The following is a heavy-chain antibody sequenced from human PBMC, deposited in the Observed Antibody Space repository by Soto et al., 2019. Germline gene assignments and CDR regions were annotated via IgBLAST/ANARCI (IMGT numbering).Heavy chain of an antibody. J-gene: IGHJ5*02. CDR2: IFHSGST. V-gene: IGHV4-4*02. CDR3: ARDGGEWLQIGGGWFDP. Sequence: VQLHESGPGLVKASGTLSLTCAVSGDSISNFHWWTWLRQPPGRGLEWIGEIFHSGSTTYNPSLKSRVTISAYKSTNQFSLNLNSVTAADTAVYYCARDGGEWLQIGGGWFDPWGPGILVIVSS. D-gene: IGHD3-10*01. CDR1: GDSISNFHW.